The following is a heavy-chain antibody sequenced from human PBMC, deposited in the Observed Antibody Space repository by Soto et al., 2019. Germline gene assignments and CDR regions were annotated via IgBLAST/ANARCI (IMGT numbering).Heavy chain of an antibody. D-gene: IGHD3-10*01. CDR3: ARVAYYYGSGTEGYFDY. J-gene: IGHJ4*02. V-gene: IGHV3-20*04. CDR2: INWNGGST. CDR1: GFTFDDYG. Sequence: EVQLVESGGGVVRPGGSLRLSCAASGFTFDDYGMSWVRQAPGKGLEWVSGINWNGGSTGYADSVKGRFTISRDNAKNSLYLQMNSLRAEDTAVYYCARVAYYYGSGTEGYFDYWGQGTLVTVSS.